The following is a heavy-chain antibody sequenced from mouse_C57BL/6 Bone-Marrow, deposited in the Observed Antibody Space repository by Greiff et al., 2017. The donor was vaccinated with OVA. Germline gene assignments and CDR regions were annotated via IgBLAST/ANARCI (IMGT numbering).Heavy chain of an antibody. D-gene: IGHD1-1*01. Sequence: QVHVKQSGPELVKPGASVKISCKASGYAFSSSWMNWVKQRPGKGLEWIGRIYPGDGDTNYNGKFKGKATLTADKSSSTAYMQLSSLTSEDSAVYFCARGGRTYAMDYWGQGTSVTVSS. CDR1: GYAFSSSW. CDR2: IYPGDGDT. CDR3: ARGGRTYAMDY. V-gene: IGHV1-82*01. J-gene: IGHJ4*01.